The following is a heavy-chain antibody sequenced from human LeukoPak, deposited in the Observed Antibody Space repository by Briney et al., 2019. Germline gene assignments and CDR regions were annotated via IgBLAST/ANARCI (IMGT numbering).Heavy chain of an antibody. CDR3: ARRAAGIYYYYYGMDV. D-gene: IGHD6-13*01. Sequence: SETLSLTCAVYGGSFSGYYWSWIRQPPGKGLEWIGEINHSGSTNYNPSLKSRVTISVDTSKNQFSPKLSSVTAADTAVYYCARRAAGIYYYYYGMDVWGQGTTVTVSS. V-gene: IGHV4-34*01. CDR1: GGSFSGYY. CDR2: INHSGST. J-gene: IGHJ6*02.